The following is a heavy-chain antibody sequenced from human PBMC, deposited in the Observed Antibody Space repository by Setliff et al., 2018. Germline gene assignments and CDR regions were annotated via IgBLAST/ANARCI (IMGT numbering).Heavy chain of an antibody. V-gene: IGHV1-8*02. CDR2: MNPNTGYT. J-gene: IGHJ5*02. D-gene: IGHD7-27*01. CDR3: ARGSRSQNWGGRYSWFDP. Sequence: ASVKVSCKASGYSFSTYDINWVRQAAGQGLEWMGWMNPNTGYTGYARNFQGRVNMTRNTSISTAYMELSGLRSDDTAVYYCARGSRSQNWGGRYSWFDPWGQGTLVTVSS. CDR1: GYSFSTYD.